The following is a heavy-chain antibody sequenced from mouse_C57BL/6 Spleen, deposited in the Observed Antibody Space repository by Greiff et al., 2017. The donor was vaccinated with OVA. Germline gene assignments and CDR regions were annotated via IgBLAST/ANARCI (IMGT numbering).Heavy chain of an antibody. CDR3: ARISLIRGSDYAMDY. CDR1: GYSFTDYN. V-gene: IGHV1-39*01. Sequence: VQLKESGPELVKPGASVKISCKASGYSFTDYNMNWVKQSNGKSLEWIGVINPNYGTTSYNQKFKGKATLTVDQSSSTAYMQLNSLTSEDSAVYYCARISLIRGSDYAMDYWGQGTSVTVSS. J-gene: IGHJ4*01. D-gene: IGHD1-1*02. CDR2: INPNYGTT.